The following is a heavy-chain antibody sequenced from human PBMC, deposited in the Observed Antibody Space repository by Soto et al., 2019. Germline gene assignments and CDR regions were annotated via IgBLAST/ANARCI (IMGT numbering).Heavy chain of an antibody. V-gene: IGHV4-4*02. Sequence: SETLSLTCAVSGGSISSTNWWSWVRQPPGKGLEWIGEIYHSGSTNYNPSLKSRVTISVDNSKNTLSLQMNSLRADDTAVYYCAKDYPRLGVTTPFFDSWAQGTLVTVSS. CDR3: AKDYPRLGVTTPFFDS. CDR1: GGSISSTNW. J-gene: IGHJ4*02. CDR2: IYHSGST. D-gene: IGHD1-26*01.